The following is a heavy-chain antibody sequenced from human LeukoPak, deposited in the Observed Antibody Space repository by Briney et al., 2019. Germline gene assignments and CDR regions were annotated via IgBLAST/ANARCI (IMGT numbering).Heavy chain of an antibody. CDR2: IYYSGST. D-gene: IGHD3-3*01. V-gene: IGHV4-39*07. CDR3: ARGGHDFWSGYHVY. Sequence: SETLSLTCTVSGGSISSSSYYWGWIRQPPGRGLEWIGSIYYSGSTYYNPSLKSRVTISLDTSKNQFSLKLSSVTAADTAVYYCARGGHDFWSGYHVYWGQGTLVTVSS. CDR1: GGSISSSSYY. J-gene: IGHJ4*02.